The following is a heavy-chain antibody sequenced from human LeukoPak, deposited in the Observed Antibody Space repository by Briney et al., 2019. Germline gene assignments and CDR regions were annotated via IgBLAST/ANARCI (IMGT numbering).Heavy chain of an antibody. CDR2: IYYSGST. Sequence: SETLSLTCTVSGGSISSYYWSWIRQPPGKGLEWIGYIYYSGSTNYSPSLKSRVTISVDTSKNQFSLKLSSVTAADTAVYYCARVYSSSWQVGLFDYWGQGTLVTVSS. CDR1: GGSISSYY. CDR3: ARVYSSSWQVGLFDY. D-gene: IGHD6-13*01. J-gene: IGHJ4*02. V-gene: IGHV4-59*01.